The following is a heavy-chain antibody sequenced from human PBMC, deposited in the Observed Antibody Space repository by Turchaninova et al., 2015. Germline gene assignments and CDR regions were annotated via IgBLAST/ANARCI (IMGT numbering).Heavy chain of an antibody. CDR3: VTDGRGNQCVGDGLEF. J-gene: IGHJ4*02. Sequence: EVHLLESGGGLVHPGGSLRLSCAASGLSFSSHAMSWVRQAHGKGLEWGSSLTGDDATTVDREAWGWRLISSRDKSKNSVYLQMNSLRAEDTALYYCVTDGRGNQCVGDGLEFWGQGTLVTVSS. CDR1: GLSFSSHA. V-gene: IGHV3-23*01. CDR2: LTGDDATT. D-gene: IGHD1-14*01.